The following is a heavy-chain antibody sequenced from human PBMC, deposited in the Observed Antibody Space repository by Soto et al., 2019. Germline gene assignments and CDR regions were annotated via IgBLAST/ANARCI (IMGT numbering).Heavy chain of an antibody. CDR3: VRSPKIGVRGDF. V-gene: IGHV3-21*01. D-gene: IGHD3-16*01. CDR1: GFSFSAYN. J-gene: IGHJ4*02. CDR2: IKVGSSRI. Sequence: PGGSLRLSCIGSGFSFSAYNMNWVRQAPGEGLEWVSSIKVGSSRIYQPDSMKGRFTISRDDARNSVYLQINSLRAEDTALYFCVRSPKIGVRGDFWGRGTQVTVSS.